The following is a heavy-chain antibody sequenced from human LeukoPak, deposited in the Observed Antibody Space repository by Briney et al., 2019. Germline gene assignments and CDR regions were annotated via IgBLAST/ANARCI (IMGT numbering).Heavy chain of an antibody. CDR2: ISYDGSNK. Sequence: GGSLRLSCVASGFTFSSYGMHWVRQAPGKGLEWVAVISYDGSNKYYADSVKGRFTISRDNSKNTLYLQMNSLRAEDTAVYYCAKTYSSSRAHYYYYYYMDVWGKGTTVTISS. V-gene: IGHV3-30*18. J-gene: IGHJ6*03. CDR1: GFTFSSYG. D-gene: IGHD6-13*01. CDR3: AKTYSSSRAHYYYYYYMDV.